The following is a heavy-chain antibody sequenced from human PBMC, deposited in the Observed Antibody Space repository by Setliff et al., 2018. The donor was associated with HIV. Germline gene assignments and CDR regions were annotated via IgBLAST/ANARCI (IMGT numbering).Heavy chain of an antibody. J-gene: IGHJ4*02. CDR1: GFSLSNVRMA. Sequence: PTLVNPTETLTLTCTVSGFSLSNVRMAVSWIRQPPGKALEWLGHIFSNDEKSYSTSLKSRLTISKDTSKSQVVLTMTNMDPVDTATYYCAHRQFPWEFDYWGQGALVTVSS. D-gene: IGHD1-26*01. CDR3: AHRQFPWEFDY. CDR2: IFSNDEK. V-gene: IGHV2-26*01.